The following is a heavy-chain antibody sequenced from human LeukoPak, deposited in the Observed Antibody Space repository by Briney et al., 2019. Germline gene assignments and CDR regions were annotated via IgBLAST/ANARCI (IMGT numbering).Heavy chain of an antibody. CDR3: ARDSVGGGVRDY. J-gene: IGHJ4*02. D-gene: IGHD3-10*01. CDR1: GGSISSSSYY. V-gene: IGHV4-61*02. CDR2: IYTSGST. Sequence: SETLSLTCTVSGGSISSSSYYWSWIRQPAGKGLEWIGRIYTSGSTNYNPSLKSRVTISVDTSKNQFSLKLSSVTAADTAVYYCARDSVGGGVRDYWGQGTLVTVSS.